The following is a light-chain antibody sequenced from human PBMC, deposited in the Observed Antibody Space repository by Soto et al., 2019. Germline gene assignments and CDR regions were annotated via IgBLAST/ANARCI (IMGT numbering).Light chain of an antibody. J-gene: IGKJ5*01. Sequence: DIHVTQSPSSVSASVGDRVTITCRASQAITSWLAWYQQKPGRAPKLLIYSASSLQSGAPSRFTGSGSGTDFTLTISSLQPEDVAAYYCQKYNSALTFGQGTRLEIK. V-gene: IGKV1-12*01. CDR3: QKYNSALT. CDR1: QAITSW. CDR2: SAS.